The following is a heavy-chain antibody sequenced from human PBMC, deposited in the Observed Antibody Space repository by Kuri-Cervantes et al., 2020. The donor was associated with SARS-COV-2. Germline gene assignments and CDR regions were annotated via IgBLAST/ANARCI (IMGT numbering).Heavy chain of an antibody. CDR3: GRVSWLQMWHRYSDS. V-gene: IGHV4-59*08. CDR2: IYYSGST. Sequence: GSLRLSCAASGFTFSNAWMSWVRQAPGKGLEWVGYIYYSGSTNYNPSLKSRVTISIDTSKNQVSLRLTSATAADTAVYYCGRVSWLQMWHRYSDSWGQGTLVTVSS. D-gene: IGHD5-24*01. J-gene: IGHJ4*02. CDR1: GFTFSNAW.